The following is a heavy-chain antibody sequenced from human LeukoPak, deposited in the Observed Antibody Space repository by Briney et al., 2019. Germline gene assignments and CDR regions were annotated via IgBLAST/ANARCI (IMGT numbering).Heavy chain of an antibody. CDR3: ASEGGDYGDP. Sequence: GGSLRLSCAASGFTFSSNWMHWVRQVPGKGLVWVSRINRDGSRTDYADSVKGRFTISRDNAKNTLYLQMNSLRAEDTAVYYCASEGGDYGDPWGQGTLVTVAS. CDR2: INRDGSRT. CDR1: GFTFSSNW. D-gene: IGHD4/OR15-4a*01. V-gene: IGHV3-74*01. J-gene: IGHJ5*02.